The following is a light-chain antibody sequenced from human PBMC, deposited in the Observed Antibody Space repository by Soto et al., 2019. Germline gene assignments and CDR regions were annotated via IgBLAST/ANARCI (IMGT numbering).Light chain of an antibody. CDR1: QSISSY. CDR3: QQLNSYPLT. J-gene: IGKJ4*01. V-gene: IGKV1-9*01. CDR2: AAS. Sequence: DIPLTQSQSSLSASVGDRXTIXCMASQSISSYLNWYQQKPGKAPKLLIYAASTLQSGVLSRFSGSGSGTEFTLTISSLQPEDFATYSCQQLNSYPLTFGGGTKVDIK.